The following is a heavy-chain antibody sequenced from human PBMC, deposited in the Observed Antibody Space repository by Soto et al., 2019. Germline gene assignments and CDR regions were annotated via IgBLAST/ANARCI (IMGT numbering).Heavy chain of an antibody. Sequence: WVRQAPGQGLEWMGGIIPIFGTANYAQKFQGRVTITADESTSTAYMELSSLRSEDTAVYYCARGQPPDAFDIWGQGTMVTVSS. CDR3: ARGQPPDAFDI. CDR2: IIPIFGTA. D-gene: IGHD1-1*01. J-gene: IGHJ3*02. V-gene: IGHV1-69*01.